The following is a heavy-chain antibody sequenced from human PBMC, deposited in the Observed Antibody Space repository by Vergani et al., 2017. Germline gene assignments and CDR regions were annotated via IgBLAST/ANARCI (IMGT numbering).Heavy chain of an antibody. CDR2: SNPSDGTT. J-gene: IGHJ5*02. CDR1: GYAFTSHH. CDR3: ALYGLEPKGNWFDP. V-gene: IGHV1-46*01. D-gene: IGHD1-14*01. Sequence: QVQLVQSGAEVKKPGASVKVSCKASGYAFTSHHLQWVRQAPGQGFEWMGISNPSDGTTSYAQRFQGRVTLTRDTSTSTVYMELRSLRSDDTAFYYCALYGLEPKGNWFDPWGQETMVSVSS.